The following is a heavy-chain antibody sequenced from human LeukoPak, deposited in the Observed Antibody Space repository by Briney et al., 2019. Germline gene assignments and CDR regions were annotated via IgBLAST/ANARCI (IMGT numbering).Heavy chain of an antibody. V-gene: IGHV4-34*01. CDR2: INHSGST. D-gene: IGHD3-10*01. Sequence: SETLTLTCAVYGGSFSGYSWSWIRQPPGKGLEWIGEINHSGSTNYNPSLKSRVTISGDTSKNQFSLKLSSVTAADTAVYYCARKTPGTSMDVWGQGTPVTVSS. CDR1: GGSFSGYS. CDR3: ARKTPGTSMDV. J-gene: IGHJ6*02.